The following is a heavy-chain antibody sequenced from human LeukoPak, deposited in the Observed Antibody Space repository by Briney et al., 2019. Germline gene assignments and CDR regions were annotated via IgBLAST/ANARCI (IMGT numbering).Heavy chain of an antibody. V-gene: IGHV3-30*04. CDR2: ISYDGSNK. CDR1: GFTFSNYA. J-gene: IGHJ4*02. Sequence: GGSLSLFCAASGFTFSNYAMHWVRQTPGKGLEWVAVISYDGSNKYYADSVKGRFTISRDNSKNTLYLQMNSLRAEDTAVYYCARDNYGLDYWGQGTRVPVSS. CDR3: ARDNYGLDY. D-gene: IGHD3-10*01.